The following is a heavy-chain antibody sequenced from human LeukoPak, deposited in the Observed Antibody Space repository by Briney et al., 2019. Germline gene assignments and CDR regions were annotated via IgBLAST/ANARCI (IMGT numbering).Heavy chain of an antibody. V-gene: IGHV3-33*06. J-gene: IGHJ4*02. Sequence: GRSLRLSCAASGFTFSSYGMHWVRQAPGKGLEWVAVIWYDGSNKYYADSVKGRFTISRDNSKNTLYLQMNSLRAEDTAVYYRAKSMVRGVRGFDYWGQGTLVTASS. CDR2: IWYDGSNK. CDR3: AKSMVRGVRGFDY. CDR1: GFTFSSYG. D-gene: IGHD3-10*01.